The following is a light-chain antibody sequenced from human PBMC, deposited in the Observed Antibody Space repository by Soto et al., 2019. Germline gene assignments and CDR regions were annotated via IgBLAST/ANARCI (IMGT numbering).Light chain of an antibody. V-gene: IGKV3-20*01. CDR2: GAS. CDR3: QQYGGSPLYT. CDR1: QSISSGQ. Sequence: EIGLGPSRGTRSLSPGESAALACRAGQSISSGQLAWYQQKPGQTPRLLIYGASSRATGIPDRFSGSGSGTDFTLTISRLAPEDFAVYYCQQYGGSPLYTFGQGTKVDIK. J-gene: IGKJ2*01.